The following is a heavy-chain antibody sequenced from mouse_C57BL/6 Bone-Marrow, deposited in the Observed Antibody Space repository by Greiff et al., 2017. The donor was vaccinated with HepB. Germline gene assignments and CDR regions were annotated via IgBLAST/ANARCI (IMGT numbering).Heavy chain of an antibody. J-gene: IGHJ3*01. V-gene: IGHV2-5*01. CDR3: AKPSIYYYGSSYAWFAY. CDR2: IWRGGST. CDR1: GFSLTSYG. D-gene: IGHD1-1*01. Sequence: VQLQQSGPGLVQPSQSLSITCTVSGFSLTSYGVHWVRQSPGKGLEWLGVIWRGGSTDYNAAFMSRLSITKDNSKSQVFFKMNSLQADDTAIYYCAKPSIYYYGSSYAWFAYWGQRTLVTVSA.